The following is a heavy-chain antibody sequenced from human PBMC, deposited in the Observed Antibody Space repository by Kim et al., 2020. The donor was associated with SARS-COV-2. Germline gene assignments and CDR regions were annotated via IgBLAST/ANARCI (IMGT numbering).Heavy chain of an antibody. V-gene: IGHV3-21*01. Sequence: GGSLRLSCAASGFTFSSYNMNWVRQAPGEALEWVSSITSGSSYIYYADSVKGRFTISRDNAKNSLYLQMSSLRAEDTAVYYCARDRGNYYGMDVWGQGTT. CDR3: ARDRGNYYGMDV. D-gene: IGHD3-16*01. CDR2: ITSGSSYI. J-gene: IGHJ6*02. CDR1: GFTFSSYN.